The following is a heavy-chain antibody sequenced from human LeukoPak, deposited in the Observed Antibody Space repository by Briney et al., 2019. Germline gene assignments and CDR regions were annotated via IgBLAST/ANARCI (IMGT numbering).Heavy chain of an antibody. CDR1: GGTFSSYA. D-gene: IGHD3-22*01. CDR3: ARPTMSYYDSFGYYRDFDY. V-gene: IGHV1-69*01. J-gene: IGHJ4*02. Sequence: SVKVSCKASGGTFSSYAISWVRQATGQGLEWVGGIIPIHGTTNYAQKFQGRVTLTADESTSTVYMELSSLTSEDTAVYYCARPTMSYYDSFGYYRDFDYWGQGTLVTVSS. CDR2: IIPIHGTT.